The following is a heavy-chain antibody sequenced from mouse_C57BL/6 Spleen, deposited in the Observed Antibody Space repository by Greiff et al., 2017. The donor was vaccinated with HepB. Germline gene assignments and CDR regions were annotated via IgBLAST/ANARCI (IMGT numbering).Heavy chain of an antibody. V-gene: IGHV1-69*01. CDR1: GYTFTSYW. CDR3: ARGLLRPTGYFDV. J-gene: IGHJ1*03. Sequence: VQLQQPGAELVMPGASVKLSCKASGYTFTSYWMHWVKQRPGQGLEWIGEIDPSDSYTNYNQKFKGKSTLTVDKSSSTAYMQLSSLTSEDSAVYYGARGLLRPTGYFDVWGTGTTVTVSS. CDR2: IDPSDSYT. D-gene: IGHD1-2*01.